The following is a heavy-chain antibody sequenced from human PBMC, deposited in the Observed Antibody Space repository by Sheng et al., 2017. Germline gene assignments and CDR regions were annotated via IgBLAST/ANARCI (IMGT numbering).Heavy chain of an antibody. Sequence: EVQLVESGGGLVQPGRSPRLSCAASGFTFDDYAMHWVRQAPGKGLEWVSGISWNSGSIGYADSVKGRFTISRDNAKNSLYLQMNSLRAEDMALYYCAKAWFGELADAFDIWGQGTMVTVSS. D-gene: IGHD3-10*01. J-gene: IGHJ3*02. CDR2: ISWNSGSI. V-gene: IGHV3-9*03. CDR3: AKAWFGELADAFDI. CDR1: GFTFDDYA.